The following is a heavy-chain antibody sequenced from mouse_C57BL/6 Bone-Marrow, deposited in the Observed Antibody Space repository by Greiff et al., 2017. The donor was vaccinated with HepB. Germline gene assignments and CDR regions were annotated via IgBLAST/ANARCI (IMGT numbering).Heavy chain of an antibody. V-gene: IGHV3-6*01. CDR3: ARGPLGRRGYFDV. CDR1: GYSITSGYY. D-gene: IGHD4-1*01. CDR2: ISYDGSN. Sequence: DVQLVESGPGLVKPSQSLSLTCSVTGYSITSGYYWNWIRQFPGNKLEWMGYISYDGSNNYNPSLKNRISITRDTSKNQFFLKLNSVTTEDTATYYCARGPLGRRGYFDVWGTGTTVTVSS. J-gene: IGHJ1*03.